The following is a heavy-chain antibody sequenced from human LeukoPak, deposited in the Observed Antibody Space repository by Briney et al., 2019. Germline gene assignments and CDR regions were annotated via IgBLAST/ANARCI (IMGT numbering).Heavy chain of an antibody. D-gene: IGHD2-15*01. J-gene: IGHJ6*02. CDR3: ARDRFVVVVAATPHYYYYYGMDV. Sequence: ASAKVSCKASGYTFTSYGISWVRQAPGQGLEWMGWISAYNGNTNYAQKLQGRVTMTTDTSTSTAYMELRSLRSDDTAVYYCARDRFVVVVAATPHYYYYYGMDVWGQGTTVTVSS. CDR1: GYTFTSYG. V-gene: IGHV1-18*01. CDR2: ISAYNGNT.